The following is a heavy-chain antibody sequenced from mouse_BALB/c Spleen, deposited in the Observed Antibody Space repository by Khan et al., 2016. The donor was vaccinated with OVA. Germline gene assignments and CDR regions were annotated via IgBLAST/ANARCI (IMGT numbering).Heavy chain of an antibody. CDR3: GNRGSSYAWLTY. CDR1: GYTFTSYW. V-gene: IGHV1-7*01. CDR2: INPSTGYT. J-gene: IGHJ3*01. Sequence: QVQLQQSGAELAKPGASVKMSCKASGYTFTSYWMHWVKQRPGQGLEWIGYINPSTGYTEYNQRFKDKATLTADKSSSTAYMQLSSLTSEESAVYYCGNRGSSYAWLTYWGQGTLVTGYA. D-gene: IGHD2-12*01.